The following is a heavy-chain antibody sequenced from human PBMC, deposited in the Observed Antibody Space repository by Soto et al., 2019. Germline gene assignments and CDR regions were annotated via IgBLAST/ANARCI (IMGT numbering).Heavy chain of an antibody. Sequence: SETLSLTCTVSGGSVSSGSYYYSWIRRPPGKGLEWIGYLYYSGGTDYSPSLKSRVTISVDTTKNQFSLKLRSVTAADTAVYYCGRGRADYGDYYYYYGMDVWGQGTTVTVSS. V-gene: IGHV4-61*01. CDR2: LYYSGGT. CDR3: GRGRADYGDYYYYYGMDV. J-gene: IGHJ6*02. D-gene: IGHD4-17*01. CDR1: GGSVSSGSYY.